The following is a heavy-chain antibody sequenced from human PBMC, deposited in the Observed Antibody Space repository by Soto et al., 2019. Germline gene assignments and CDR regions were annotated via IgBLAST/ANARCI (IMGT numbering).Heavy chain of an antibody. CDR1: GFSFSTHS. CDR2: ISHGETYK. V-gene: IGHV3-30-3*01. J-gene: IGHJ4*02. Sequence: QVQLVESGGGVVQPGRSLRLSCAASGFSFSTHSMHWVRQAPGKGLECVSVISHGETYKNYADSVKGRFTISIDNSKNTLYLQMNSLRPEDTAVYYCATGPTFYYAYWGQGTLVTVSS. D-gene: IGHD3-10*01. CDR3: ATGPTFYYAY.